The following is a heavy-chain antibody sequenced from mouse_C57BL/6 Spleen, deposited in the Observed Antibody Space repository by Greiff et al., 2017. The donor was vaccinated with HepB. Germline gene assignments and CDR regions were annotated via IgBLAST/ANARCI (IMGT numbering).Heavy chain of an antibody. CDR1: GYTFTSYW. V-gene: IGHV1-64*01. CDR3: ARKGYYGSSPFAY. CDR2: IHPNSGST. Sequence: QVQLKEPGAELVKPGASVKLSCKASGYTFTSYWMHWVKQRPGQGLEWIGMIHPNSGSTNYNEKFKSKATLTVDKSSSTAYMQLSSLTSEDSAVYYCARKGYYGSSPFAYWGQGTLVTVSA. D-gene: IGHD1-1*01. J-gene: IGHJ3*01.